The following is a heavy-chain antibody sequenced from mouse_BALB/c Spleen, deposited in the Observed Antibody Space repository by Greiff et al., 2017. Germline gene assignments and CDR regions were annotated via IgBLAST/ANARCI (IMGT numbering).Heavy chain of an antibody. V-gene: IGHV1S81*02. CDR3: TRHTTVVGDWDFDV. CDR1: GYTFTSYY. D-gene: IGHD1-1*01. Sequence: QVQLQQSGAELVKPGASVKLSCKASGYTFTSYYMYWVKQRPGQGLEWIGEINPSNGGTNFNEKFKSKATLTVDKSSSTAYRQLSSLTSEDSAVYYCTRHTTVVGDWDFDVWGAGTTVTVSS. CDR2: INPSNGGT. J-gene: IGHJ1*01.